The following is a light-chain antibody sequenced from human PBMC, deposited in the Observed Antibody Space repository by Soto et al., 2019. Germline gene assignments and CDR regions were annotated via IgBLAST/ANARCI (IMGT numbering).Light chain of an antibody. CDR1: QSISNW. CDR2: DAS. CDR3: YNYTSQCPWT. J-gene: IGKJ1*01. Sequence: DIQMTQSPSTLSASIGDRVTITCRASQSISNWLAWLQQKPGKAPKVLIFDASNLGSGVPSRFSGSGSGTEFTLTISSLQPGDFANYYCYNYTSQCPWTFGQGIKVDIX. V-gene: IGKV1-5*01.